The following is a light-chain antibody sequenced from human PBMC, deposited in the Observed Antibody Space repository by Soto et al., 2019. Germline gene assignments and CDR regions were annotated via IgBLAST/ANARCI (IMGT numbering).Light chain of an antibody. CDR1: SSNIGAGYD. Sequence: QSVLTQPPSVSGAPGQRVTISCTGSSSNIGAGYDVHWYQQFPGAAPKLLIYTNNNRPSGVPDRFSGSKSGTSASLAITGLQTEDEADYYCQSYDSSLSGSVFGGVTKLTVL. J-gene: IGLJ3*02. CDR3: QSYDSSLSGSV. CDR2: TNN. V-gene: IGLV1-40*01.